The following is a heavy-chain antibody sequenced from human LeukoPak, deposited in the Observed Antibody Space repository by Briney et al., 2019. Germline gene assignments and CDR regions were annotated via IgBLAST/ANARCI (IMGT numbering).Heavy chain of an antibody. D-gene: IGHD4-17*01. CDR2: IAGGGSRI. CDR1: GFTFSDYY. V-gene: IGHV3-11*04. J-gene: IGHJ4*02. Sequence: PGGSLRLSCAASGFTFSDYYMSWIRQTPGKGLEWVSYIAGGGSRISHADSLEGRFTISWDNAVDSLYLQMNSLRAEDTAVYYCATGNGNYGEVAYWGQGTLVAVSS. CDR3: ATGNGNYGEVAY.